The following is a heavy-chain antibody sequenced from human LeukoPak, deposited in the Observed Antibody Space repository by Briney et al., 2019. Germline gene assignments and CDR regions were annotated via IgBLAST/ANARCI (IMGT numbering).Heavy chain of an antibody. Sequence: PGGSLRLSCAASGFTFSSYSMNWVRQAPGKGLEWVSSISSSSSYIYYADSVKGRFTISRDNSKNSLYLQMNSLRAEDTAVYSCERDLRGLDAFYIWGQGRMVTVSS. CDR1: GFTFSSYS. D-gene: IGHD3-10*01. J-gene: IGHJ3*02. CDR3: ERDLRGLDAFYI. V-gene: IGHV3-21*01. CDR2: ISSSSSYI.